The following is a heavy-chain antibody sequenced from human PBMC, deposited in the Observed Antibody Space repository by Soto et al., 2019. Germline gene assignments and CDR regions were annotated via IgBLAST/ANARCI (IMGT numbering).Heavy chain of an antibody. D-gene: IGHD2-21*01. CDR3: ARDSCGGDCYLDV. Sequence: QVQLVESGGGVVQPGRSLRLSCAASGFTFSSYGMHWVRQAPGKGLEWVAVIWYDGSNKYYADSVKGRFTISRDNSKKTMYLQMNSLSAEYTAGYYCARDSCGGDCYLDVWGQGTTVTVSS. CDR1: GFTFSSYG. V-gene: IGHV3-33*01. CDR2: IWYDGSNK. J-gene: IGHJ6*03.